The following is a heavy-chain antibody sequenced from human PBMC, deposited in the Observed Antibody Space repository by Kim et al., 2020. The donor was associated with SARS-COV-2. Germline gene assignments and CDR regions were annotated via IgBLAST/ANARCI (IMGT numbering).Heavy chain of an antibody. V-gene: IGHV1-3*01. CDR3: ARGSIAAAQVLGY. D-gene: IGHD6-13*01. Sequence: ASVKVSCKASRYTFTTYAMHWVRQAPGQRLEWMGWINAGNGNTKYSQKFQGRVTITRDTSASTGYMELNSLRSEDTAVYYCARGSIAAAQVLGYWGQGTLVTVSS. J-gene: IGHJ4*02. CDR1: RYTFTTYA. CDR2: INAGNGNT.